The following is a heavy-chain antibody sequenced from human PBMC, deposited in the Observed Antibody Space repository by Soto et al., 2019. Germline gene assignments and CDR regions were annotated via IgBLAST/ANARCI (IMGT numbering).Heavy chain of an antibody. J-gene: IGHJ6*02. CDR2: IYYSGST. CDR3: ARDNIDNYYGSGPYYYYGMDV. Sequence: TSETLSLTCTVSGGSISSGDYYWSWIRQPPGKGLEWIGYIYYSGSTYYNPSLKSRVTISVDTSKNQFSLKLSSVTAADTAVYYCARDNIDNYYGSGPYYYYGMDVWGQGTTVTVSS. D-gene: IGHD3-10*01. V-gene: IGHV4-30-4*01. CDR1: GGSISSGDYY.